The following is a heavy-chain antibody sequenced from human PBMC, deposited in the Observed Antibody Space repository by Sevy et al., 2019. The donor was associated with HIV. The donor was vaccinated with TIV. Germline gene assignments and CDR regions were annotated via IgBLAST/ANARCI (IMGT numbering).Heavy chain of an antibody. Sequence: GGSLRLSCAGSGFSITSYWMHWVRQAPGKGLVWVSRMNEDGSVTNHADSVRGRFTISRDNAKNTLYLQMNSLRVEDTAVYYGVKDFREPTDYWGQGTLVTVSS. D-gene: IGHD1-1*01. CDR3: VKDFREPTDY. V-gene: IGHV3-74*01. J-gene: IGHJ4*02. CDR2: MNEDGSVT. CDR1: GFSITSYW.